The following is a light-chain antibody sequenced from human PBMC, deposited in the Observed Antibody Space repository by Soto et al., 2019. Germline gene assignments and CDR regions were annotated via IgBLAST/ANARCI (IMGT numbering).Light chain of an antibody. CDR2: EVS. CDR1: SSDVGGYNY. Sequence: QSALTQPASVSGSPGQSITISCTGTSSDVGGYNYVSWYQQHPGKAPKLMIYEVSYWPSGVSNRFSGSKSGNTASLTISGLQAEDEAGYYCSSLTSTNTLAFGGGTKVTVL. CDR3: SSLTSTNTLA. J-gene: IGLJ2*01. V-gene: IGLV2-14*01.